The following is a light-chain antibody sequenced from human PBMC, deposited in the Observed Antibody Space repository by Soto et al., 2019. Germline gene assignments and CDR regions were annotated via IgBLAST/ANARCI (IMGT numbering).Light chain of an antibody. V-gene: IGLV2-14*01. CDR3: SSYTSSSTLEVV. J-gene: IGLJ2*01. CDR1: SSDVGGYNY. CDR2: EVS. Sequence: QSALTQPASVSGSLGQSITISCTGTSSDVGGYNYVSWYQQHPGKAPKLTIYEVSNRPSGVSNGFSGSKSGNTASLTISGLLAEDEADYYCSSYTSSSTLEVVFGGGTKLTVL.